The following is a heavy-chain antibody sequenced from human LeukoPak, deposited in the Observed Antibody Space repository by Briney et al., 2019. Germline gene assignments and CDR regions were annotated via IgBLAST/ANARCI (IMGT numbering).Heavy chain of an antibody. CDR3: ARAAFLEWLPKTGQYYYYYYMDV. CDR1: GGSISSYY. D-gene: IGHD3-3*02. V-gene: IGHV4-59*01. Sequence: SETLSLTCTVSGGSISSYYWSWIRQPPGKGLEWIGYIYYSGSTNYNPSLKSRVTISVDTSKNQFSLKLSSVTAADTAVYYCARAAFLEWLPKTGQYYYYYYMDVWGKGTTVTVSS. CDR2: IYYSGST. J-gene: IGHJ6*03.